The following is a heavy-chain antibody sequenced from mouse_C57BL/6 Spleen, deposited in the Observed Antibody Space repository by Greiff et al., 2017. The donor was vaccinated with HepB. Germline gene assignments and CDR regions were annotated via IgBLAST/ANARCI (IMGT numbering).Heavy chain of an antibody. V-gene: IGHV1-81*01. J-gene: IGHJ2*01. D-gene: IGHD3-2*02. CDR1: GYTFTSYG. Sequence: VQLQPSGAELARPGASVKLSCKASGYTFTSYGISWVKQRTGQGLEWIGEIYPRSGNTYYNEKFKGKATLTADKSSSTAYMELRSLTSEDSAVYFCAREADRWGQGTTLTVAS. CDR2: IYPRSGNT. CDR3: AREADR.